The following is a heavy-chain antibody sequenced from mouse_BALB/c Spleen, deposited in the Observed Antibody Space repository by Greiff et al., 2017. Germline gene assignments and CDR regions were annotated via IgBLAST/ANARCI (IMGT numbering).Heavy chain of an antibody. Sequence: EVHLVESGGGLVKPGGSLKLSCAASGFTFSDYYMYWVRQTPEKRLEWVATISDGGSYTYYPDSVKGRFTISRDNAKNNLYLQMSSLKSEDTAMYYCARDGGTTVVDYWGQGTTLTVSS. V-gene: IGHV5-4*02. CDR1: GFTFSDYY. D-gene: IGHD1-1*01. J-gene: IGHJ2*01. CDR3: ARDGGTTVVDY. CDR2: ISDGGSYT.